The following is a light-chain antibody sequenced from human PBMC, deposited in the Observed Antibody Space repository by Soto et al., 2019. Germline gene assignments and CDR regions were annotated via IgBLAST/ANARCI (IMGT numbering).Light chain of an antibody. J-gene: IGKJ5*01. V-gene: IGKV1-12*01. CDR3: QQANSFPIT. CDR1: QDIRSW. CDR2: AAS. Sequence: DIQMTQSPSSVSASVGDRVTITCRASQDIRSWLAWYQQKPGKAPQLLIYAASSLQSGVPSRFSGSGSGTDFTLTITSLQPEDFATYYCQQANSFPITFDQGTRLEIK.